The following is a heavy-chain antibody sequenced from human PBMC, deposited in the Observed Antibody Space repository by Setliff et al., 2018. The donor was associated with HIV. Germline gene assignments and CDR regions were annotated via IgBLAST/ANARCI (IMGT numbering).Heavy chain of an antibody. D-gene: IGHD1-1*01. CDR1: GFIFSNSA. Sequence: GGSLRLSCAASGFIFSNSAMTWVRQAPGKGLEWVSAIIESGGTFYTDSVKGRFTISRDNSKNMVYLQMNSLRAEDTALYYCAKVKVPTTDLYFLDYWGQGTPVTVS. V-gene: IGHV3-23*01. J-gene: IGHJ4*02. CDR2: IIESGGT. CDR3: AKVKVPTTDLYFLDY.